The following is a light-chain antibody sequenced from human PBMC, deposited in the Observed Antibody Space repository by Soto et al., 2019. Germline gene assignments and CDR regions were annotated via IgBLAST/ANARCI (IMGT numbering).Light chain of an antibody. CDR2: DVS. Sequence: QSVLTQPASVSGSPGQSITISCTGTSSDIGGYNYVSWYQQHPGKATKLMIYDVSNRPSGVSNRFSGSKSGNTASLTISGLQAEDEADYYCSSYTSSSTLLYVFRTGTKVTVL. V-gene: IGLV2-14*01. CDR3: SSYTSSSTLLYV. CDR1: SSDIGGYNY. J-gene: IGLJ1*01.